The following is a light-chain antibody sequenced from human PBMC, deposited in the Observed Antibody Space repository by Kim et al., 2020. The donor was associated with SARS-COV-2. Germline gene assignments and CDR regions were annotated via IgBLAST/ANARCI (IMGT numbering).Light chain of an antibody. J-gene: IGKJ1*01. V-gene: IGKV1-5*03. CDR2: QAS. CDR1: QGIDSW. CDR3: QQYRSYPWT. Sequence: ASVGDRVIITCRASQGIDSWLAWYQQRPGRAPNLLIYQASILESGVPSRFSGSGSGTDFTLTISSLQPDDFATYYCQQYRSYPWTCGQGTKVDIK.